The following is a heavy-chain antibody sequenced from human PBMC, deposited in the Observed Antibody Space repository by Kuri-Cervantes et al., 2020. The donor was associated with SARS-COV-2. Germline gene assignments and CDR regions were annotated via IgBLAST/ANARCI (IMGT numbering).Heavy chain of an antibody. CDR2: INHSGST. CDR1: GGSFSRYY. J-gene: IGHJ5*02. CDR3: ARAVKGRYWSGDCYPLGWFDP. D-gene: IGHD2-21*02. V-gene: IGHV4-34*01. Sequence: SQTLSLTCAVYGGSFSRYYWSWIRQPPGRGLEWIGEINHSGSTNYNPSLKSRVTISVDTSKNQFSLKLSSVTAADTAVYYCARAVKGRYWSGDCYPLGWFDPWGQGTPVTVSS.